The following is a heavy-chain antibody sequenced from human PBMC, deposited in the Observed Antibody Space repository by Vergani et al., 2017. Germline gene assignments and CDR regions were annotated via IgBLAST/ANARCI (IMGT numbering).Heavy chain of an antibody. CDR3: ARVDSSGWYREYYYYGMDV. CDR1: GGTFSSYA. CDR2: IIPIFGIA. J-gene: IGHJ6*02. Sequence: QVQLVQSGAEVKKPGSSVKVSCKASGGTFSSYAISWVRQAPGQGLEWMGGIIPIFGIANYAQKFQGRVTITADKSTSTAYMELSSLRSEDTAVYYCARVDSSGWYREYYYYGMDVWGQGTTVTVSS. D-gene: IGHD6-19*01. V-gene: IGHV1-69*17.